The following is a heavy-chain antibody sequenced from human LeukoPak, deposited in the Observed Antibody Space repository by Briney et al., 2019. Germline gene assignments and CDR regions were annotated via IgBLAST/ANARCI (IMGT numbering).Heavy chain of an antibody. CDR2: ISAY. V-gene: IGHV1-18*01. CDR3: ARRFNYYDSSGYYEGFYFDY. D-gene: IGHD3-22*01. J-gene: IGHJ4*02. Sequence: ASVKVSCKASGYTFTSYGISWVRQAPGQGLEWMGWISAYAQKFQGIVTMTTDTSTSTAYMELRSLRSDDTAVYYCARRFNYYDSSGYYEGFYFDYWGQGTLVTVSS. CDR1: GYTFTSYG.